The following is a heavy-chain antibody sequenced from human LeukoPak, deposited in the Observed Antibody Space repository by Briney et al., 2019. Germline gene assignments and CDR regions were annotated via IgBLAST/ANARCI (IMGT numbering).Heavy chain of an antibody. J-gene: IGHJ6*02. V-gene: IGHV3-23*01. Sequence: QLGGSLRLSCAASGFRFTDYSMSWVRQAPGKGLEWVAGLGRSGEYKYYADSVKGRFTISRDNSKDTVSLQMNSLRAEDSAIYFCVKDRPCETCMPMDAWGQGTTVTVSS. D-gene: IGHD2-2*01. CDR1: GFRFTDYS. CDR2: LGRSGEYK. CDR3: VKDRPCETCMPMDA.